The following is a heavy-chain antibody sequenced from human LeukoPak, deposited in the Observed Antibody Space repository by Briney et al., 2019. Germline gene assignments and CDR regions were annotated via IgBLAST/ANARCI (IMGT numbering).Heavy chain of an antibody. CDR1: GASISNYY. J-gene: IGHJ4*02. Sequence: PSETLSLTCAVSGASISNYYWSWIRQPPGKGLEWSGYIDYSGRTNYSPSLKSRVTISLDTSTNQFSLKLSSVTAADTAVYYCARHYSSDPFDYWGQGTLVTVSS. D-gene: IGHD6-19*01. V-gene: IGHV4-59*01. CDR3: ARHYSSDPFDY. CDR2: IDYSGRT.